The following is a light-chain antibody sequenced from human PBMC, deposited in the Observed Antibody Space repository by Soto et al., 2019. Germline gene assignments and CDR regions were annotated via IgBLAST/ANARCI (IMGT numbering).Light chain of an antibody. J-gene: IGKJ1*01. CDR2: GAS. CDR1: QSVSSSY. V-gene: IGKV3-20*01. Sequence: EIVLTQSPGTLSLSPGERATLSCRSSQSVSSSYLAGYQQKPGQAPRPLIYGASSRAIGIPDRFSGSGSGTDFTLTISRLEPEDFAVYYCQQYGSSPWTFRQGTKVEIK. CDR3: QQYGSSPWT.